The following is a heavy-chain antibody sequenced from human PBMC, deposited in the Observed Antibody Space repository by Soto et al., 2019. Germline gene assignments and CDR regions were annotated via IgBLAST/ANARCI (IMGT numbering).Heavy chain of an antibody. CDR1: SGSISTYY. J-gene: IGHJ4*02. CDR2: IYYTGST. CDR3: AGAPNWDYFDF. V-gene: IGHV4-59*01. Sequence: SETLSLTWTVSSGSISTYYWSWIRQPPGKGLEWIGYIYYTGSTNYNPSLKTRVAISMDTSKNQFSLNLSSVTAADTAVYYCAGAPNWDYFDFWGLGTLVIVSS. D-gene: IGHD1-1*01.